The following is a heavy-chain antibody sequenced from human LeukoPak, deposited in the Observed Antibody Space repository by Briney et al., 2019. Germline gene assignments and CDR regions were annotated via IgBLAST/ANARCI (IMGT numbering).Heavy chain of an antibody. Sequence: SETLSLTCAVYGGSFSGYYWSWIRQPPGKGLEWIGEINHSGSTNYNPSLKSRVTISVDTSKNQFSLKLSSVTAADTAVYYCARKARYFDWLGSTNYYYYMDVWGKGTTVTVSS. D-gene: IGHD3-9*01. CDR1: GGSFSGYY. CDR2: INHSGST. V-gene: IGHV4-34*01. CDR3: ARKARYFDWLGSTNYYYYMDV. J-gene: IGHJ6*03.